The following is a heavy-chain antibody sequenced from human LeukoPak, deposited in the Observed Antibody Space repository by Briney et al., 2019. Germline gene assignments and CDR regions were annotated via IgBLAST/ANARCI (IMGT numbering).Heavy chain of an antibody. J-gene: IGHJ4*02. CDR2: IRYDGSNK. CDR3: ARLPGFGESC. D-gene: IGHD3-10*01. CDR1: GFTFSSYG. V-gene: IGHV3-30*02. Sequence: GGSLRLSCAASGFTFSSYGMHWVRQAPGKGLEWVAFIRYDGSNKYYADSVKGRFTISRDNSKNTLYLQMNSLRAEDTAVYHCARLPGFGESCWGQGTLVTVSS.